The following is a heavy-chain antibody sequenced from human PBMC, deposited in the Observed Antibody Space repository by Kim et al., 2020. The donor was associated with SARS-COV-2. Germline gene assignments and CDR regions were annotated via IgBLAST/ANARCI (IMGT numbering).Heavy chain of an antibody. V-gene: IGHV4-59*01. CDR3: ARLFDYDILTGYYSSYFDY. J-gene: IGHJ4*02. Sequence: SETLSLTCTVSGGSISSYYWSWIRQPPGKGLEWIGYIYYSGSTNYNPSLKSRVTISVDTSKNQFSLKLSSVTAADTAVYYCARLFDYDILTGYYSSYFDYWGQGTLVTVSS. CDR2: IYYSGST. CDR1: GGSISSYY. D-gene: IGHD3-9*01.